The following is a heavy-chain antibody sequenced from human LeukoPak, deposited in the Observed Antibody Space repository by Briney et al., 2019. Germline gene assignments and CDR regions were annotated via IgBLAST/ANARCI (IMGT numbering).Heavy chain of an antibody. CDR3: AYDSSGYYFYYYGMDV. V-gene: IGHV3-23*01. J-gene: IGHJ6*02. CDR1: GFSFSNYA. Sequence: GGSLRLSCAASGFSFSNYAMSWVRQAPGKGLEWVSAITGSGGSTYYADSVKGRFTISRDNSKNTLYLQMNSLRAEDAAVYYCAYDSSGYYFYYYGMDVWGQGTTVTVSS. CDR2: ITGSGGST. D-gene: IGHD3-22*01.